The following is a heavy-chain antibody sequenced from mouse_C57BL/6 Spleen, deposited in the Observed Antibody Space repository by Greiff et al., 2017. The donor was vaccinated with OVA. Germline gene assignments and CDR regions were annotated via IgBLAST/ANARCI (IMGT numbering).Heavy chain of an antibody. CDR3: ARNGVYGSSYDYAMDY. CDR2: IYPGGGYT. Sequence: QVQLQQSGAELVRPGTSVKMSCKASGYTFTNYWIGWAKQRPGHGLEWIGDIYPGGGYTNYNEKFKGKATLTADKSSSTAYMQFSSLTSEDSAIYYWARNGVYGSSYDYAMDYWGQGTSVTGSS. D-gene: IGHD1-1*01. V-gene: IGHV1-63*01. J-gene: IGHJ4*01. CDR1: GYTFTNYW.